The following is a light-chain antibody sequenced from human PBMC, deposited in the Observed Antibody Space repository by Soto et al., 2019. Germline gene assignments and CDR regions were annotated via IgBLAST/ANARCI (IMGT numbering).Light chain of an antibody. CDR1: SSNTGNNF. Sequence: QSVLTQPPSVSAAPGQEVTISCSGSSSNTGNNFVSWYQHLPGTAPKLLIYDNDKRPSGIPDRFSGTKSGTSATLGITGLQTGDEAHDSCATWDSSLSAGVFGGGTKLTVL. CDR2: DND. J-gene: IGLJ2*01. V-gene: IGLV1-51*01. CDR3: ATWDSSLSAGV.